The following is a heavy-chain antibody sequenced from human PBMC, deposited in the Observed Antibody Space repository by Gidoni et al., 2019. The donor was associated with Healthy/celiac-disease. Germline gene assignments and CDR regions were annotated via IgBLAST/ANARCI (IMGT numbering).Heavy chain of an antibody. V-gene: IGHV1-18*01. CDR2: ISAYNGNT. Sequence: QVQLVQSGAEVKKPGASVTVSCKASGYTFTSYGISWVRQAPGQGLEWMGWISAYNGNTNYAQKLQGRVTMTTDTSTSTAYMELRSLRSDDTAVYYCARDLRDYYYDSSGYYYGSGYWGQGTLVTVSS. CDR3: ARDLRDYYYDSSGYYYGSGY. CDR1: GYTFTSYG. D-gene: IGHD3-22*01. J-gene: IGHJ4*02.